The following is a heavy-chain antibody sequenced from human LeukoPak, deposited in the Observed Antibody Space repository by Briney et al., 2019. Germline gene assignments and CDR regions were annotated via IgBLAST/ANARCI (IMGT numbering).Heavy chain of an antibody. J-gene: IGHJ6*03. V-gene: IGHV3-48*01. CDR1: GFTFSSYS. D-gene: IGHD5-12*01. CDR2: ISSSSSTI. Sequence: LPGGSLRLSCAASGFTFSSYSMNWVRQAPGKGLEWVSYISSSSSTIYYADSVKGRFTISRDNAKNSLYLQMNSLRAEDTAVYYCAKEIVATIEYYYYYMDVWGKGTTVTVSS. CDR3: AKEIVATIEYYYYYMDV.